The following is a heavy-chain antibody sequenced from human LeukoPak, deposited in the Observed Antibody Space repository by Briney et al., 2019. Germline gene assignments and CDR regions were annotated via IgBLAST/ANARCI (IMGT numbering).Heavy chain of an antibody. CDR1: GFTFSNYA. CDR3: AKQFVDV. J-gene: IGHJ5*02. D-gene: IGHD3-10*01. V-gene: IGHV3-23*01. Sequence: GGSLRLSCAASGFTFSNYAMNWVRQAPGKGLEWVSSISEFGNDPSYADSVKGRFTTSRDDSRNTLYLQMNSLRAEDTAVYYCAKQFVDVWGRGTLVTVSS. CDR2: ISEFGNDP.